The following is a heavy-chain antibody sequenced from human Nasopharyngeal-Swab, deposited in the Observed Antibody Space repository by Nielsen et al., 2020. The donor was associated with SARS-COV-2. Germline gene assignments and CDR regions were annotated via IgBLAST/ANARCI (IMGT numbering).Heavy chain of an antibody. CDR2: ISGSGDTT. V-gene: IGHV3-23*01. CDR1: GFTFSSYA. J-gene: IGHJ6*02. Sequence: GGSLRLSCAASGFTFSSYAMSWVRQAPGKGLEWVSIISGSGDTTYYADSVNDRFTISRENSKNTLYLQMNSLRVEDTAVYYCAKAPYLRGLDVWGQGTTVTVSS. CDR3: AKAPYLRGLDV. D-gene: IGHD2-21*01.